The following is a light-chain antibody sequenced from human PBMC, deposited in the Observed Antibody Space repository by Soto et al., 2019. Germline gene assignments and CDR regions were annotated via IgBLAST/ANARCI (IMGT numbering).Light chain of an antibody. J-gene: IGLJ2*01. Sequence: QSVLTQPPSASGTPGQRVTISCSGSSSNIGSNPVSWYQQLPGTAPKSLIYSDNQRPLGVPDRISGSRSGTSASLAISGLQSEDEAEYYCAAWDDSLRGRVFGGGTKLTVL. CDR2: SDN. CDR3: AAWDDSLRGRV. V-gene: IGLV1-44*01. CDR1: SSNIGSNP.